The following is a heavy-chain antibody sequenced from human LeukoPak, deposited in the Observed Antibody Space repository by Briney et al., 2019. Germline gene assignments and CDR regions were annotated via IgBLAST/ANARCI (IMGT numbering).Heavy chain of an antibody. CDR1: GYTFPNYG. J-gene: IGHJ5*02. Sequence: GASVKVSCKASGYTFPNYGISWVRQAPGQGLEWMGWISGYNGNTNYAQKFRDRVTMTTDTSTNTAYMELKSLTFDDTAVYYCSRDRVVAGGDFLSQQEKGVRNNWLDPWGQGTLVTVSS. V-gene: IGHV1-18*01. CDR2: ISGYNGNT. CDR3: SRDRVVAGGDFLSQQEKGVRNNWLDP. D-gene: IGHD2-21*01.